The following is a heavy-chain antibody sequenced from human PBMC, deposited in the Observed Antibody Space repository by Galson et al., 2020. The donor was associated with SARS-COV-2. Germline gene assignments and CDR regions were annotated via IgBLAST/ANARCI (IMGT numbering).Heavy chain of an antibody. V-gene: IGHV3-33*01. J-gene: IGHJ4*02. CDR2: IWYDGANK. CDR3: AREGGSGIIAAATDY. D-gene: IGHD6-25*01. CDR1: GFTFSNYA. Sequence: PGGSLRLSCEASGFTFSNYAMHWVRQAPGKGLEWVAVIWYDGANKFYADSVKGRFTISRDNSKNTLYLQMNSLRAEDTAIYYCAREGGSGIIAAATDYGGQGTLVTVSS.